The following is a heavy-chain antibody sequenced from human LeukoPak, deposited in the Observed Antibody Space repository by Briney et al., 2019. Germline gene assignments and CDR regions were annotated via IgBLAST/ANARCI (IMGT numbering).Heavy chain of an antibody. V-gene: IGHV4-4*02. D-gene: IGHD3-22*01. CDR3: ARVRAVVIFDY. CDR1: GGSISSSNR. Sequence: PSETLSLTCAVSGGSISSSNRWSWVRQPPGKGLEWIGEIYHSGSTNYNPSLKSRVTISVDTSKNQFSLKLSSVTAADTAVYYCARVRAVVIFDYWGQGTLVTVSS. CDR2: IYHSGST. J-gene: IGHJ4*02.